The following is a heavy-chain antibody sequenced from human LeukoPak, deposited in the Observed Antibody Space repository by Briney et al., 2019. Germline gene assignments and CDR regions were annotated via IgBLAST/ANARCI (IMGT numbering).Heavy chain of an antibody. CDR3: AREGVYYDFWSGSFSWFDP. D-gene: IGHD3-3*01. Sequence: SETLSLTCTVSGGSISSYYWSWIRQPPGKGLEWIGYIYYSGSTNYNPSFKSRVTISVDTSKNQFSLKLSSVTAADPAVYYCAREGVYYDFWSGSFSWFDPWGQGTLVTVSS. J-gene: IGHJ5*02. V-gene: IGHV4-59*01. CDR1: GGSISSYY. CDR2: IYYSGST.